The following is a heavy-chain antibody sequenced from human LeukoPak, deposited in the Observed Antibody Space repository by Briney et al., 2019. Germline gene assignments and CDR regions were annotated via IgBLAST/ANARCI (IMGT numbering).Heavy chain of an antibody. CDR2: MHYSGSS. J-gene: IGHJ5*02. V-gene: IGHV4-59*08. D-gene: IGHD2-21*02. CDR1: GDSISSYY. CDR3: ARRVTSNCFDP. Sequence: TSETLSLTCTVSGDSISSYYWSWIRQPPGKGLEWIGYMHYSGSSNYNPSLKSRVTTSVDTSKNQFSLKLRSVTAADTAVYYCARRVTSNCFDPWGQGTLVTVSS.